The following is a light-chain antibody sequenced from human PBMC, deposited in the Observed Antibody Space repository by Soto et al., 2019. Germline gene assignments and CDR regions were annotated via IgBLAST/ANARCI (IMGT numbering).Light chain of an antibody. CDR3: MQGTHWPWT. CDR2: KVS. J-gene: IGKJ1*01. CDR1: QSLVYSDGNTY. Sequence: DVVMTQSPLSLPVTLGQPASISCRSSQSLVYSDGNTYLNWFQQRPSHPPRPLISKVSNRDSGVPDRFSGSGSGADFTLKISRVEAEDVGVYSCMQGTHWPWTFGQGTKVEIK. V-gene: IGKV2-30*01.